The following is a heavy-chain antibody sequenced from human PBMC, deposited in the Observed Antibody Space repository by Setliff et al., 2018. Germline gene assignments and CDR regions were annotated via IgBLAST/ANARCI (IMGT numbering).Heavy chain of an antibody. CDR2: INEDGSER. J-gene: IGHJ4*02. CDR3: AKDVAITIFGVVTSSPH. Sequence: GGSLRLSCAVSGLTFSSYWLTWVRQAPGKGLEWVANINEDGSERYYVDSVKGRFTISRDNSKNTLFLQMNSLRAEDTAVYYCAKDVAITIFGVVTSSPHWGQGTLVTVSS. CDR1: GLTFSSYW. D-gene: IGHD3-3*01. V-gene: IGHV3-7*03.